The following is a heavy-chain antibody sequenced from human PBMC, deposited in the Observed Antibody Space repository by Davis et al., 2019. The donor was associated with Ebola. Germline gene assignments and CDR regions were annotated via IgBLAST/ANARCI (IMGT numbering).Heavy chain of an antibody. Sequence: GESLKISCSASGFTFSGYTMHWVRQAPGKGLVWVSRINPDGSFTDYADSVKGRFSISRDSTSNTLYLQMNGLRAEDTAVYYCARSSYQPDYWGQGTLVTVSS. CDR2: INPDGSFT. D-gene: IGHD2-2*01. J-gene: IGHJ4*02. CDR3: ARSSYQPDY. V-gene: IGHV3-74*01. CDR1: GFTFSGYT.